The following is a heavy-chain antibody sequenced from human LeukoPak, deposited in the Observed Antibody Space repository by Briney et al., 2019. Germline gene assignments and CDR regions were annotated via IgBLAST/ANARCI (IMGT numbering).Heavy chain of an antibody. CDR3: AKDILDGDYANDAFDI. CDR2: ISWNSGSI. CDR1: GFTFDDYA. V-gene: IGHV3-9*03. J-gene: IGHJ3*02. Sequence: PGGSLRLSCAASGFTFDDYAMHWVRQAPGKGLEWVSGISWNSGSIGCADSVKGRFTISRDNAKNSLYLQMNSLRAEDMALYYCAKDILDGDYANDAFDIWGQGTMATVCS. D-gene: IGHD4-17*01.